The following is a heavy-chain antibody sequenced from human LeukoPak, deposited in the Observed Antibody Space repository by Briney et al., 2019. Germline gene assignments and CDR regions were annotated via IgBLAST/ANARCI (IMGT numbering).Heavy chain of an antibody. CDR3: ARGQRSSPSCRYFDY. D-gene: IGHD2-2*01. J-gene: IGHJ4*02. Sequence: GGSLRLSCSASGFTFSNYAMHWVRQAPGKGLEYVSAISSNGGSTYYADYVKGRFTIYRDNSKNTLYLQMNSLRAEDTAVYYCARGQRSSPSCRYFDYWGQGTLVTVSS. V-gene: IGHV3-64*04. CDR1: GFTFSNYA. CDR2: ISSNGGST.